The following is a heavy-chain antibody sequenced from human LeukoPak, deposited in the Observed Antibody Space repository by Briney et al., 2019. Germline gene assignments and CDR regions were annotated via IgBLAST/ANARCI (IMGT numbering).Heavy chain of an antibody. J-gene: IGHJ6*03. CDR3: ARGRGYSYGYRYYYYMDV. CDR2: MNPNSGNT. D-gene: IGHD5-18*01. Sequence: ASVKVSCKASGYTFTSYDINWVRQATGQGLEWMGWMNPNSGNTGYAQKFQGRVTITRNTSISTAYMELSSLRSEDTAVYYCARGRGYSYGYRYYYYMDVWGKGTTVTVSS. V-gene: IGHV1-8*03. CDR1: GYTFTSYD.